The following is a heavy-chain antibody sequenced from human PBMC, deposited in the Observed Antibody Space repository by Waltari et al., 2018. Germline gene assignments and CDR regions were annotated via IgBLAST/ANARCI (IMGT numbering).Heavy chain of an antibody. J-gene: IGHJ4*02. D-gene: IGHD3-16*02. CDR3: ARDPWGSYRHGEV. CDR1: GFTFSSYS. V-gene: IGHV3-21*01. CDR2: ISSSSSYI. Sequence: EVQLVESGGGLVKPGGSLRLSCAASGFTFSSYSMNWVRQAPGKGLGWVSSISSSSSYIYYADSVKGRFTISRDNAKNSLYLQMNSLRAEDTAVYYCARDPWGSYRHGEVWGQGTLVTVSS.